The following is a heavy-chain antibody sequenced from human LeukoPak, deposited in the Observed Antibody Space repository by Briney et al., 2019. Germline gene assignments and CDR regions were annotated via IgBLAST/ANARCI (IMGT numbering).Heavy chain of an antibody. CDR2: INQSGSA. Sequence: KPSETLSLTCAVSGRAFSGYYWTWIRQPPGKGLEWIGEINQSGSANYNPSLKGRVSMSVDTSKSQFSLNLNSVTAADTAVYYCARRPAHYYNSLGKSDYWGRGTLVTVSS. CDR3: ARRPAHYYNSLGKSDY. D-gene: IGHD3-22*01. CDR1: GRAFSGYY. J-gene: IGHJ4*02. V-gene: IGHV4-34*01.